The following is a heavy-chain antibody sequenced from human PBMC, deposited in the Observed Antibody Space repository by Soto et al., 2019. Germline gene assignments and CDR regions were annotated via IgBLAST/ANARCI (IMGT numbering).Heavy chain of an antibody. CDR3: ASTLYYYDSSCYFPRR. J-gene: IGHJ4*02. CDR1: GGTFSSYA. V-gene: IGHV1-69*01. D-gene: IGHD3-22*01. Sequence: QVQLVQSGAEVKKPGSSVKVSCKASGGTFSSYAISWVRQAPGQGLEWMGGSIPIFGTANYAQKFQSRVTITADESTSTAYMELSSLRSEDTAVYYCASTLYYYDSSCYFPRRWGQGTLVTVCS. CDR2: SIPIFGTA.